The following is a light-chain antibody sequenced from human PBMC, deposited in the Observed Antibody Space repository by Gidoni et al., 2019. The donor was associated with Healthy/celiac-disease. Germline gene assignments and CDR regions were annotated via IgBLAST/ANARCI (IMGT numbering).Light chain of an antibody. J-gene: IGKJ5*01. CDR3: QQSYSTPAAIT. V-gene: IGKV1-39*01. Sequence: DIQMTQSPSSLSASVGDRVTITCRASQSISSYLNWYQQKPGKAPKLLIYAASSLQSGVPSRFSGSGSGTDFTLTISSLQPEDFATYYCQQSYSTPAAITFGKGTRLEIK. CDR1: QSISSY. CDR2: AAS.